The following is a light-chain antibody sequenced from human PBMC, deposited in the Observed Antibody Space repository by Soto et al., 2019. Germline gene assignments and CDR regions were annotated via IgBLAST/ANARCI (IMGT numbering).Light chain of an antibody. V-gene: IGKV3-15*01. CDR1: RSISSY. Sequence: EVVLTQSPDTLSLHPGERATLSRRSSRSISSYLAWYQQKPGQAHRLLIYGASTRATGIPARFSGSGSGTEFTLTISSLQSEDLAVYYGQQYNNWPPITFGQVTRLEIK. CDR3: QQYNNWPPIT. J-gene: IGKJ5*01. CDR2: GAS.